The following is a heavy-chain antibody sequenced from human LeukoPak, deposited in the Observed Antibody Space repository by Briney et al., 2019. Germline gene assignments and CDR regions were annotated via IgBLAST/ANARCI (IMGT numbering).Heavy chain of an antibody. D-gene: IGHD3-3*01. CDR3: AKAAFYDFWSGRVYNWFDP. CDR2: ISGSGGST. CDR1: GFTFSSYA. J-gene: IGHJ5*02. V-gene: IGHV3-23*01. Sequence: PGGSLRLSCAASGFTFSSYAMSWVRQAPGKGQEWVSAISGSGGSTYYADPVKGRFTISRDNSKNTLYLQMNSLRAEDTAVYYCAKAAFYDFWSGRVYNWFDPWGQGTLVTVSS.